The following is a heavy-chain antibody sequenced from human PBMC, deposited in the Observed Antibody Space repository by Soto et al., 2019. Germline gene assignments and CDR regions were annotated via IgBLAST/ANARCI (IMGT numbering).Heavy chain of an antibody. Sequence: QITLKESGPTLVKPTQTLTLTCTFSGFSLSTSGVAVGWIRQPPGKAMEWLALIYWDDDKRYSPSMKGRLTITRNTSKNQVVLLMTNIDPEDTATYYCAHRLTATAFDIWGQGTMVTVSS. CDR1: GFSLSTSGVA. D-gene: IGHD5-18*01. J-gene: IGHJ3*02. CDR3: AHRLTATAFDI. V-gene: IGHV2-5*02. CDR2: IYWDDDK.